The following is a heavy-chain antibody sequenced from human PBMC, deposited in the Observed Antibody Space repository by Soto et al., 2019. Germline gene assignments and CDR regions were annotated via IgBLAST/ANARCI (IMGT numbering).Heavy chain of an antibody. CDR2: ISHLEST. CDR1: GASISYGGFS. D-gene: IGHD5-12*01. V-gene: IGHV4-30-2*06. CDR3: ARGCGYDSFDY. J-gene: IGHJ4*02. Sequence: QLQLPESGSGLVKTSETLSLTCTVSGASISYGGFSWSWIRQSPGKGMEWIGYISHLESTYFHPTFKSRLTMSRDRTRNQCALKLSSVTAAEMAVYYCARGCGYDSFDYWGQGVLVTVSS.